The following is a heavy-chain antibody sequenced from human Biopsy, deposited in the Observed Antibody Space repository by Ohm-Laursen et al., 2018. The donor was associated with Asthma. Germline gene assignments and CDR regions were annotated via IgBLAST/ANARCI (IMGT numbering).Heavy chain of an antibody. CDR3: ARDGPVGAPSDY. D-gene: IGHD1-26*01. V-gene: IGHV1-3*01. CDR2: INAGNGNT. J-gene: IGHJ4*02. CDR1: GYTFISYA. Sequence: GSSVKVSCNASGYTFISYAIHWVRQAPGQRLEWMGWINAGNGNTNYAQKLQGRVTMTTDTSTSTVYMELRSLRSDDTAVYYCARDGPVGAPSDYWGQGTLVTVSS.